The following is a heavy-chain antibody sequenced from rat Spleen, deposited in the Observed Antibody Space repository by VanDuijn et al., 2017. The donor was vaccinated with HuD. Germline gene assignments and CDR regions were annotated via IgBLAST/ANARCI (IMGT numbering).Heavy chain of an antibody. Sequence: EVQLVESGGGLVQPGRSLKLSCEASGFIFSDYYMAWVRQAPTKGLEWVATISYDGSSTYYRDSVKGRFTISRDNAKSTQYLQMDSLRSEDTATYYCATLYNNYFDYWGQGVMVTVSS. D-gene: IGHD1-10*01. CDR1: GFIFSDYY. J-gene: IGHJ2*01. V-gene: IGHV5S10*01. CDR2: ISYDGSST. CDR3: ATLYNNYFDY.